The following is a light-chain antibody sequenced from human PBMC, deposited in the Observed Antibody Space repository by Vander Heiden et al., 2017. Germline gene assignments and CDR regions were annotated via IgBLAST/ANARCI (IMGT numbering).Light chain of an antibody. CDR1: SCNVGAGYD. CDR3: QSYDSSLSGSGV. J-gene: IGLJ3*02. Sequence: QSVLTQPPSVSGAPGQRATISCAGSSCNVGAGYDVNWYQQLPGTAPKLLIYGNVNRPTGVPDRCSGSKSGTSASLAITGLQAEDEADYYCQSYDSSLSGSGVFGGGTKLTVL. V-gene: IGLV1-40*01. CDR2: GNV.